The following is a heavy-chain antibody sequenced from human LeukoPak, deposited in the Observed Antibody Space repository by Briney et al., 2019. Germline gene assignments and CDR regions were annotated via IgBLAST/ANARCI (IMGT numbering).Heavy chain of an antibody. D-gene: IGHD2-15*01. CDR3: ARARLRSRLYWSGGSCYVDY. CDR2: IYTSGST. J-gene: IGHJ4*02. CDR1: GGSISSYY. V-gene: IGHV4-4*07. Sequence: SETLSLTCTVSGGSISSYYWSWIRQPAGKGLEWIGRIYTSGSTNYNPSLKSRVTMSVDTSKNQFSLKLSSVTAADTAVYYCARARLRSRLYWSGGSCYVDYWGQGTLVTVSS.